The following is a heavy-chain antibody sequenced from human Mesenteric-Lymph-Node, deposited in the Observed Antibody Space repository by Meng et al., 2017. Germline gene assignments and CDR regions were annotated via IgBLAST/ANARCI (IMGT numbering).Heavy chain of an antibody. CDR2: IIPILGIA. CDR3: AAVLNGGSYNY. Sequence: SVKVSCKASGGTFSSYTISWVRQAPGQGLEWMGRIIPILGIANYAQKFQERVTITRDMSTSTAYMELSSLRSEDTAVYYCAAVLNGGSYNYWGQGTLVTVSS. D-gene: IGHD1-26*01. V-gene: IGHV1-69*02. J-gene: IGHJ4*02. CDR1: GGTFSSYT.